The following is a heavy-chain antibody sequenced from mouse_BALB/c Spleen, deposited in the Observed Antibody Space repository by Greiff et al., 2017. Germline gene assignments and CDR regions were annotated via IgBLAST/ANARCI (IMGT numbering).Heavy chain of an antibody. V-gene: IGHV1-18*01. CDR3: ARFHGNFSWFAY. D-gene: IGHD2-1*01. CDR1: GYTFTDYN. Sequence: VQLQQSGPELVKPGASVKIPCKASGYTFTDYNMDWVKQSHGKSLEWIGDINPNNGGTIYNQKFKGKATLTVDTSSSTAYMELRSLTSEDTAVYYGARFHGNFSWFAYWGQGTLVTVSA. J-gene: IGHJ3*01. CDR2: INPNNGGT.